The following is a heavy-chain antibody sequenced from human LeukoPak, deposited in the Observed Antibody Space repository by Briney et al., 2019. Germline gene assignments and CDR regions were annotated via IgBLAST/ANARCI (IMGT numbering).Heavy chain of an antibody. D-gene: IGHD3-22*01. CDR3: ARGPRYSYDSSILLFDY. Sequence: ASVKVSCKASGYNFISYGISWVRQAPGQGLEWMGWISPYNGNTNYAQKLQGRVTMTTDTPTSRAHMELRSLRSDDTAVYYCARGPRYSYDSSILLFDYWGQGTLVTVSS. J-gene: IGHJ4*02. V-gene: IGHV1-18*01. CDR1: GYNFISYG. CDR2: ISPYNGNT.